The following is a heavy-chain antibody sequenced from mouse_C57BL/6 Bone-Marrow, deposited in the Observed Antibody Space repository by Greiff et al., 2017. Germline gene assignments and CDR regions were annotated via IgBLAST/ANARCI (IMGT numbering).Heavy chain of an antibody. CDR3: ARSPYYGNYFWYFDV. D-gene: IGHD2-1*01. V-gene: IGHV7-3*01. J-gene: IGHJ1*03. CDR1: GFTFTDYY. Sequence: EVQLVESGGGLVQPGGSLSLSCAASGFTFTDYYMSWVRQPPGKALEWLGFIRNKANGYTTEYSASVKGRFTISRDNSQNILYLQMNALRAEDSATYYCARSPYYGNYFWYFDVWGTGTTVTVSS. CDR2: IRNKANGYTT.